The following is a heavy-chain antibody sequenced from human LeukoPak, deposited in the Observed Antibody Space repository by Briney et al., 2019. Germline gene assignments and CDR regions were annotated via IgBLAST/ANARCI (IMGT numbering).Heavy chain of an antibody. V-gene: IGHV3-21*01. CDR3: ARESLGIGWYGAFDI. CDR1: GFTFSSYS. Sequence: GSLRLSCAASGFTFSSYSMNWVRQAPGKGLEWVSSISSSSSYIYYADSVKGRFTTSRDNAKNSLYLQMNSLRAEDTAVYYCARESLGIGWYGAFDIWGQGTMVTVSS. CDR2: ISSSSSYI. D-gene: IGHD6-19*01. J-gene: IGHJ3*02.